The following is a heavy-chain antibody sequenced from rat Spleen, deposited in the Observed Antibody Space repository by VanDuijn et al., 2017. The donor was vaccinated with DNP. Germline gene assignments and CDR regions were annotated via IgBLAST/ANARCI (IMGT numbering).Heavy chain of an antibody. D-gene: IGHD1-12*02. Sequence: EVQLVESGGGLVQPGRSLKLSCAGSGFTFSDYNMAWVRQAPKRGLEWVATISYDGSSTYYRDSVKGRFTISRDNAKSTLYLQMDSLTSEDTAIYYCVRHRHGSWAMDAWGQGTAVTVSS. J-gene: IGHJ4*01. V-gene: IGHV5-7*01. CDR2: ISYDGSST. CDR3: VRHRHGSWAMDA. CDR1: GFTFSDYN.